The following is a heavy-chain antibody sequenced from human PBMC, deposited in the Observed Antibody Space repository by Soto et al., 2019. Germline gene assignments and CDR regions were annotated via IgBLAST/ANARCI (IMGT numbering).Heavy chain of an antibody. D-gene: IGHD5-18*01. V-gene: IGHV3-30-3*01. CDR3: PREKIYSAHTKYYYYYYGMDV. Sequence: PGGSLGLSCAASGFTFSSYAMHWVRQAPGKGLEWVAVISYDGSNKYYADSVKGRFTISRDNSKNTLYLQMNSLRAEDTAVYYCPREKIYSAHTKYYYYYYGMDVWGQGTTVTVSS. J-gene: IGHJ6*02. CDR2: ISYDGSNK. CDR1: GFTFSSYA.